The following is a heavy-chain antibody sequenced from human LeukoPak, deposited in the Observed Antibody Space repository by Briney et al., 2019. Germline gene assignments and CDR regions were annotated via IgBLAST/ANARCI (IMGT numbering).Heavy chain of an antibody. V-gene: IGHV3-23*01. D-gene: IGHD3-22*01. CDR1: GFTFSSYS. CDR3: AKDRAMIRPTYFDY. Sequence: GGSLRLSCAASGFTFSSYSMNWVRQAPGKGLEWVSTISGSGGTAYYADSVKGRFTISRDNSKNTLYLQVNTLRAEDTAVYYCAKDRAMIRPTYFDYWGQGTLVTVSS. J-gene: IGHJ4*02. CDR2: ISGSGGTA.